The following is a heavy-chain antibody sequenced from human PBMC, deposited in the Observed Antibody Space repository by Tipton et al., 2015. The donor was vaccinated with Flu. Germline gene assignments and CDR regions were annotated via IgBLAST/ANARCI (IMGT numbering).Heavy chain of an antibody. CDR3: ACTYDNRGFDY. D-gene: IGHD3-22*01. Sequence: LSLTCAASGFSVSSNYMSWVRQAPGKGLEWVSVIYSDDSINYADSVKGRFTVSRDNSKNTLYLQMNSLRAEDTALYHCACTYDNRGFDYWGQGDVVTVSS. V-gene: IGHV3-53*01. J-gene: IGHJ4*02. CDR1: GFSVSSNY. CDR2: IYSDDSI.